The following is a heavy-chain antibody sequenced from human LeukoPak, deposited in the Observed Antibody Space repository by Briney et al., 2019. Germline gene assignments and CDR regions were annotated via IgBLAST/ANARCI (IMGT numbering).Heavy chain of an antibody. CDR3: ARSRWLDAFDY. CDR2: INSDGSTT. J-gene: IGHJ4*02. D-gene: IGHD6-19*01. Sequence: GGSLRLSCAASGFTFSSYWMHWVRQAPGKGLVWVSRINSDGSTTNYADSVKGRFTISRDNAKNTLYLQMNSLRADDTAVYYCARSRWLDAFDYWGQGTMVAVCS. V-gene: IGHV3-74*01. CDR1: GFTFSSYW.